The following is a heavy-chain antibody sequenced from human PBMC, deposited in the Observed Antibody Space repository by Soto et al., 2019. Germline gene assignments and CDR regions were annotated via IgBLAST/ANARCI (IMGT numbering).Heavy chain of an antibody. J-gene: IGHJ4*02. V-gene: IGHV3-48*03. Sequence: PGGSLRLSCAASGFTFSSYEMNWVRQAPGKGLEWVSYISSSGSTIYYADSVKGRFTISRDNAKNSLYLQMNSLRAEDTAVYYCARRQDFYGGKARGYFDYWGQGTLVTVYS. CDR2: ISSSGSTI. D-gene: IGHD4-17*01. CDR3: ARRQDFYGGKARGYFDY. CDR1: GFTFSSYE.